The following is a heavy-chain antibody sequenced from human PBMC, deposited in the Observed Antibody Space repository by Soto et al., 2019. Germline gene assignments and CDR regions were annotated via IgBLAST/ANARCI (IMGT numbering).Heavy chain of an antibody. D-gene: IGHD5-12*01. CDR2: IKLIVDGGST. Sequence: DVQLVESGGGLVKPGGSLRLSCVASGFSFSNAWMNWVRQAPGKGLEWVGRIKLIVDGGSTSYAAPVKGRFTLSRDDSKNTLYLQMNSLKTDDTAVYYCTGGDIAGDFDYWGQGTLVTVSS. CDR3: TGGDIAGDFDY. V-gene: IGHV3-15*01. J-gene: IGHJ4*02. CDR1: GFSFSNAW.